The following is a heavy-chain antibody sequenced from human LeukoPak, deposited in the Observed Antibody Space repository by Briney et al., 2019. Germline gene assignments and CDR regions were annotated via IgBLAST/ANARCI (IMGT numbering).Heavy chain of an antibody. CDR1: GYILTGSS. CDR2: FDPEDGET. CDR3: ARSSRAWYRSFDY. J-gene: IGHJ4*02. Sequence: ASVKVSCKVSGYILTGSSMHWVRQAPGKGLEWMGGFDPEDGETIYAQKFQGRVTMTEDTSTDTAYMELSSLRSEDTAVYYCARSSRAWYRSFDYWGQGTLVTVSS. D-gene: IGHD6-19*01. V-gene: IGHV1-24*01.